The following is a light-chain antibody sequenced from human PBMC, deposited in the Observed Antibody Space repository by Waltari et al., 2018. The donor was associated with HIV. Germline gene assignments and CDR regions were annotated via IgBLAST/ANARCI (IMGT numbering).Light chain of an antibody. CDR2: GVN. J-gene: IGLJ2*01. CDR1: SRDVGAYNF. V-gene: IGLV2-8*01. CDR3: SSYAGPNHLL. Sequence: QSALTQPPSASGSPGQSVTFSCTGTSRDVGAYNFVSWYQQHPGKAPTLIIYGVNQLPPGVPARFSGSKSGNTASLPVSGLQADDEADYYCSSYAGPNHLLFGGGTKLTVL.